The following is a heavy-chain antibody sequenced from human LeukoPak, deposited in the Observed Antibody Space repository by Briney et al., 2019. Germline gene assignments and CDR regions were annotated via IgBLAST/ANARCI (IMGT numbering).Heavy chain of an antibody. CDR1: GYTFTGYY. D-gene: IGHD5-18*01. CDR2: INSNSGGT. Sequence: ASVRVSCKASGYTFTGYYIHWVRQAPGQGLEWMGWINSNSGGTNYAQKFQGRVTVTRDTSISTAYMELSRLTSDDTAVYYCASQTAIVNYYYYHMDVWGKGTTVTVSS. V-gene: IGHV1-2*02. CDR3: ASQTAIVNYYYYHMDV. J-gene: IGHJ6*03.